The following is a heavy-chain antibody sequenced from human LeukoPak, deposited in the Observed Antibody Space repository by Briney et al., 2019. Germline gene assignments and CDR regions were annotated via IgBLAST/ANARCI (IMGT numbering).Heavy chain of an antibody. CDR1: GFTVSSNY. V-gene: IGHV3-53*01. CDR3: ARDGGSGYSYGRYYFDY. Sequence: GGSLRLSCAASGFTVSSNYMSWVRQAPGKGLEWVSVIYSGGSGDYANYADSVKGRFTISRDNAKNSLYLQMNSLRAEDTALYYCARDGGSGYSYGRYYFDYWGQGTLVTVSS. J-gene: IGHJ4*02. D-gene: IGHD5-18*01. CDR2: IYSGGSGDYA.